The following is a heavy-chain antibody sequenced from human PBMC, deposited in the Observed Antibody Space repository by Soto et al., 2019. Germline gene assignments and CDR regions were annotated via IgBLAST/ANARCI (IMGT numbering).Heavy chain of an antibody. J-gene: IGHJ4*02. CDR3: ARAKYYYDSSGYRPVGY. D-gene: IGHD3-22*01. CDR2: MNPNSGNT. V-gene: IGHV1-8*01. CDR1: GYTFTSYD. Sequence: ASVKVSCKASGYTFTSYDSNWVRQATAQGLEWMGWMNPNSGNTGYAQKFQGRVTMTRNTSISTAYMELSSLRSEDTAVYYCARAKYYYDSSGYRPVGYWGQGTLVTVSS.